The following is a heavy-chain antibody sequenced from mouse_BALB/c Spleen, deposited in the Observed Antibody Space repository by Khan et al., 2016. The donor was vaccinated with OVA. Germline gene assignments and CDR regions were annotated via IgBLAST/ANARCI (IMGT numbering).Heavy chain of an antibody. J-gene: IGHJ4*01. CDR2: ISSGSSTF. Sequence: EVELVESGGGLVQPGGSRKLSCAASGFTFSSFGMFWIRQAPEKGLEWVAYISSGSSTFYYADTVKGRFTISRDNPKNTLFLQMNSLRSEDTAMYYCARILGIYAIDYWGQGTSVTVSS. CDR1: GFTFSSFG. V-gene: IGHV5-17*02. CDR3: ARILGIYAIDY. D-gene: IGHD1-1*02.